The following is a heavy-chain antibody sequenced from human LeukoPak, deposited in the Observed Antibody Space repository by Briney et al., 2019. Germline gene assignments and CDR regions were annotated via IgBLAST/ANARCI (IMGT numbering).Heavy chain of an antibody. CDR1: GGSLSRHC. J-gene: IGHJ4*02. D-gene: IGHD3-3*01. CDR2: IYTSGST. CDR3: ARDTSAPTN. V-gene: IGHV4-4*07. Sequence: PSETLSLTCDFSGGSLSRHCWSWIRQPAGKGLEWIGRIYTSGSTNYNPSLKSRVTMSVDTSKNQFSLKLSSVTAADTAVYYCARDTSAPTNWGQGTLVTVSS.